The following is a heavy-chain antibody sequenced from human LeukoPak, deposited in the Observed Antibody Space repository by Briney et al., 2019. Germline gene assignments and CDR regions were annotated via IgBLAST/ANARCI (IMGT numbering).Heavy chain of an antibody. J-gene: IGHJ3*02. CDR3: ARARDGLDALDI. Sequence: GASVKVSCKASGYTFTSYDFNWVRQATGQRPEWMGWMSPNSGDTGYAQKFQDRVTMTRDTSTSTAYMELSSLRSEDTAVYYCARARDGLDALDIWGQGTMVTVSS. CDR2: MSPNSGDT. CDR1: GYTFTSYD. D-gene: IGHD5-24*01. V-gene: IGHV1-8*01.